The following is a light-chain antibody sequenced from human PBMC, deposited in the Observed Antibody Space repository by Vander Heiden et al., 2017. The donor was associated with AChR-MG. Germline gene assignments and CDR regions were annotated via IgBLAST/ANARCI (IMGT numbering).Light chain of an antibody. Sequence: HSVTISCTGTSSDIGLYDYVSWYQQHPGKAPQLIIYEVTERPSGVPDRFSGSKSGNTASLTVSGLQAEDEADYYCSSYTHTSWVFGGGTKLSVL. CDR1: SSDIGLYDY. CDR2: EVT. CDR3: SSYTHTSWV. J-gene: IGLJ3*02. V-gene: IGLV2-8*01.